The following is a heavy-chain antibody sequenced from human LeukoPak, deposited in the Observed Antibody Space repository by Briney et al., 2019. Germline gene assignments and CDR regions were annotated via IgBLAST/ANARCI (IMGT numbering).Heavy chain of an antibody. Sequence: SQTLSLTCTVSVGSISSGGYYWSWIRQHPGKGLEWIGYIYYSGSTYHNPSLKSRVTISVDKSKNQFSLKLSSVTAADTAVYYCASSVHRSNFDYWGQGTLVTVSS. J-gene: IGHJ4*02. CDR1: VGSISSGGYY. V-gene: IGHV4-31*03. CDR2: IYYSGST. CDR3: ASSVHRSNFDY. D-gene: IGHD3-10*01.